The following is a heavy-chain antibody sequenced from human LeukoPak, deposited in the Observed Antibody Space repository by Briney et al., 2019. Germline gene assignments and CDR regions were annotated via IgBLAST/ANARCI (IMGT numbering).Heavy chain of an antibody. D-gene: IGHD1-20*01. CDR3: ARRRIKGGFDY. V-gene: IGHV3-33*01. CDR2: IWYDGSNK. J-gene: IGHJ4*02. Sequence: GGSLRLSCAASGFTFSSYGMHWVRQAPGKGLEWVAVIWYDGSNKYYADSVKGRFTISRDNSKNALYLQMNSLRAEDTAVYYCARRRIKGGFDYWGQGTLVTVSS. CDR1: GFTFSSYG.